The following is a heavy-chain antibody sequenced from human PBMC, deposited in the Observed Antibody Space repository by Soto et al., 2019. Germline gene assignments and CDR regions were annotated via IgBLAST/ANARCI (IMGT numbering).Heavy chain of an antibody. V-gene: IGHV1-3*01. D-gene: IGHD3-3*02. CDR3: ARGRGVIRNYYGMDV. Sequence: QVQLVQSGAEVKKPGASVKISCEASGYTFTNFSIHWVRQAPGQRLEWMGGINAGSGYTKYSRRFQDRLIITRDRSASTAYMELSILRSEDTAMFYCARGRGVIRNYYGMDVWGQGTTVTVSS. J-gene: IGHJ6*02. CDR2: INAGSGYT. CDR1: GYTFTNFS.